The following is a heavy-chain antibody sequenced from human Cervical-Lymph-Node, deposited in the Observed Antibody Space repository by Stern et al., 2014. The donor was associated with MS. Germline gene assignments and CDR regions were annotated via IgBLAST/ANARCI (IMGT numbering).Heavy chain of an antibody. CDR2: IYPGGSAT. D-gene: IGHD1-14*01. J-gene: IGHJ4*02. CDR1: GYKFSIYW. CDR3: ARQTTAWASDV. V-gene: IGHV5-51*01. Sequence: QLEQSGAELIRPGESLKISCKGSGYKFSIYWIAWVRQMPGKGLEWMGIIYPGGSATRYSPSFHGQVTMSTDKSTSTAYLQWSSLNASDTAMYFCARQTTAWASDVWGQGTLVTVSS.